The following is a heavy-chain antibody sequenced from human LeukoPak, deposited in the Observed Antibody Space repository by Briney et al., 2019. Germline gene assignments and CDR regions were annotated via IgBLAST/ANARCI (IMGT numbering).Heavy chain of an antibody. J-gene: IGHJ3*02. D-gene: IGHD3-22*01. CDR3: ARVPPVVNAFDI. CDR1: GYTFTSYG. CDR2: ISAYNGNT. V-gene: IGHV1-18*01. Sequence: GASVKVSCKASGYTFTSYGISWVRQGPGQGLEWMGRISAYNGNTNYAQKLQGRVTMTTDTSTSTAYMELRSLRSDDTAVYYCARVPPVVNAFDIWGQGTMVTVSS.